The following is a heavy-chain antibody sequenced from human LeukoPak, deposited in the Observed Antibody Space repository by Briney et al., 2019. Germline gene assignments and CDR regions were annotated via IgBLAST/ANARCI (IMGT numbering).Heavy chain of an antibody. J-gene: IGHJ4*02. CDR3: ARDLSLAAPGGFDY. Sequence: ASVKVSCKASGYTFTSYGISWVRQAPGQGLEWMGWISAYNGNTNYAQKLQGRVTMTTDTSTSTAYMELRSLRSDDTAVYYCARDLSLAAPGGFDYWGQGTLVTVSS. D-gene: IGHD6-6*01. CDR2: ISAYNGNT. CDR1: GYTFTSYG. V-gene: IGHV1-18*01.